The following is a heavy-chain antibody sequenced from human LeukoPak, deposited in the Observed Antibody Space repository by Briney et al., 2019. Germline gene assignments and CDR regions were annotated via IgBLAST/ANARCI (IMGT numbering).Heavy chain of an antibody. J-gene: IGHJ6*03. V-gene: IGHV1-18*01. CDR2: ISAYNGDT. Sequence: ASVKVSCKTSGYSFTTYGVTWVRQAPRQGLEWMGWISAYNGDTNYAQKFQGRFTMTTDTSTSTANMELRSLRSDDTAVYYCARDEFYDPPNYYMDVWGKGTTVTVSS. CDR1: GYSFTTYG. CDR3: ARDEFYDPPNYYMDV. D-gene: IGHD3-3*01.